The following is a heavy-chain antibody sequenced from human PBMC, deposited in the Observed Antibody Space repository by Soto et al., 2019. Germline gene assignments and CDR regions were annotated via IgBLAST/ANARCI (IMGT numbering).Heavy chain of an antibody. CDR3: ARDMVRGVYKANMDV. D-gene: IGHD3-10*01. Sequence: PGGSLRLSCAASGFTFSSYSMNWVRQAPGKGLEWVSYISSSSSTIYYADSVKGRFTISRDNAKNSLYLQMNSLRAEDTAVYYCARDMVRGVYKANMDVWGKGTTVTVSS. V-gene: IGHV3-48*01. CDR2: ISSSSSTI. CDR1: GFTFSSYS. J-gene: IGHJ6*03.